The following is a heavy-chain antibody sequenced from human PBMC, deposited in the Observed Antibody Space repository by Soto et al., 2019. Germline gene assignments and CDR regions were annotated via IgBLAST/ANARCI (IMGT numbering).Heavy chain of an antibody. D-gene: IGHD6-13*01. V-gene: IGHV3-23*01. CDR1: GFTLSSYA. Sequence: GGSLRLCCAASGFTLSSYAMSWVRQAPGKGLEWVSAISGSGGSTYYADSVKGRFTISRDNSKNTLYLQMNSLRAEDTAVYYCAYSSTPFDYWGQGTLVTVSS. CDR3: AYSSTPFDY. J-gene: IGHJ4*02. CDR2: ISGSGGST.